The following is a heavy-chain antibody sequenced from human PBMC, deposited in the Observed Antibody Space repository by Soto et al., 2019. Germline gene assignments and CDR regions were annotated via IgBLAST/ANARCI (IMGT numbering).Heavy chain of an antibody. J-gene: IGHJ4*02. Sequence: KPSETMSLTCAVYGGSFSGYYWSWIRQPPGKGLEWIGEINHSGSTNYNPSLKSRVTISVDTSKNQFSLKLSSVTAADTAVYYCARGPNYDYVWGSYRQIFDYWGQGTLVTVSS. V-gene: IGHV4-34*01. D-gene: IGHD3-16*02. CDR2: INHSGST. CDR3: ARGPNYDYVWGSYRQIFDY. CDR1: GGSFSGYY.